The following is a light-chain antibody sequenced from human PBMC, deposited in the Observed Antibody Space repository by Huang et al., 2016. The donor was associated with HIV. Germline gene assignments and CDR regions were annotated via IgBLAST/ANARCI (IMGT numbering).Light chain of an antibody. Sequence: DIQMTQSPSTLSVSVGDRVTITCRASQNINTWLAWYQQKPGKAPNLLIYKASSLRSGVPSRFSGSGSGTKFTLSISSLQPDDFATYYCQHYNSYSVTFGQGTKLEIK. CDR2: KAS. V-gene: IGKV1-5*03. J-gene: IGKJ2*01. CDR3: QHYNSYSVT. CDR1: QNINTW.